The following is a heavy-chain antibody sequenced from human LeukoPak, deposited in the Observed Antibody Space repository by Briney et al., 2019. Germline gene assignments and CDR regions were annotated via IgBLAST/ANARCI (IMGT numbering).Heavy chain of an antibody. Sequence: SGGSLRLSCAASGFTFSSYAMSWVRQAPGKGLEWVSAISGSGGSTYYADSVKGRFTISRDNSKNTLYLQMNSLRAEDTAVYYCAKEKDIAATLGVGWFDPWGQGTLVTVSS. CDR3: AKEKDIAATLGVGWFDP. D-gene: IGHD5-12*01. CDR2: ISGSGGST. J-gene: IGHJ5*02. V-gene: IGHV3-23*01. CDR1: GFTFSSYA.